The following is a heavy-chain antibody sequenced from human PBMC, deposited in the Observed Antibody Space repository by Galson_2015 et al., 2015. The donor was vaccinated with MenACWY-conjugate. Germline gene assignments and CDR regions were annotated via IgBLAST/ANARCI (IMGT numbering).Heavy chain of an antibody. V-gene: IGHV3-74*01. D-gene: IGHD4-23*01. J-gene: IGHJ3*02. Sequence: SLRLSCAASLFTFLIYFMHFFRQAPGKGLVCVSRINTDGSSTNYADSVKGRFTISRDNVKNTLYLQMNSLRAEETDVYYCARSYGGIFDTFDIWGQGTMVTVSS. CDR3: ARSYGGIFDTFDI. CDR1: LFTFLIYF. CDR2: INTDGSST.